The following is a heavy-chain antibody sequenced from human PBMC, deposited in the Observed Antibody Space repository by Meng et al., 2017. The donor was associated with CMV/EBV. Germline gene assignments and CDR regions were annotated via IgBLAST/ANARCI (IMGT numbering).Heavy chain of an antibody. CDR3: ARSDHDFWSGYSYGMDV. Sequence: GGSLRLSCAASGFTFSDYYMSWIRQAPGKGLEWVSYISSSGSTIYYADSVKGRFTISRDNAKNSLYLQMNSLRAEDTAVYYCARSDHDFWSGYSYGMDVWGQGTTVTVSS. CDR1: GFTFSDYY. D-gene: IGHD3-3*01. V-gene: IGHV3-11*04. CDR2: ISSSGSTI. J-gene: IGHJ6*02.